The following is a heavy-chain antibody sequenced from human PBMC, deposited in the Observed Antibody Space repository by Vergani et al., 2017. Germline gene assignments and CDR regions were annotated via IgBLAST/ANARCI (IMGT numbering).Heavy chain of an antibody. CDR2: IKSTFDRWTT. CDR1: GFSFRNAW. Sequence: EVQLVESGGGIVKPGGSLRLSCVASGFSFRNAWMNWVRRTPGKGLELVGRIKSTFDRWTTDYAAAVKGRFTISRDDSKNTLFLQMNGLKTEDIGVYYCTTDPRYCGDGSCYWLRDHHYYGMDVWGQGTTVTVSS. V-gene: IGHV3-15*07. CDR3: TTDPRYCGDGSCYWLRDHHYYGMDV. J-gene: IGHJ6*02. D-gene: IGHD2-21*01.